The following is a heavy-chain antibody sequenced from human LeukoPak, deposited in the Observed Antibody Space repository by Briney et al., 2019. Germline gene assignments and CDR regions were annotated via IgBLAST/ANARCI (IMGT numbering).Heavy chain of an antibody. J-gene: IGHJ4*02. CDR2: IYTSGST. D-gene: IGHD3-22*01. Sequence: SETLSLTCTVSGGSISSYYWSWIRQPAGKGLEWIGRIYTSGSTNYNPSLKSRVTMSVDTSKNQFSLKLSSVTAADTAVYYCARASYYYDSSGYFLFDYWGQGTLVPVSS. V-gene: IGHV4-4*07. CDR1: GGSISSYY. CDR3: ARASYYYDSSGYFLFDY.